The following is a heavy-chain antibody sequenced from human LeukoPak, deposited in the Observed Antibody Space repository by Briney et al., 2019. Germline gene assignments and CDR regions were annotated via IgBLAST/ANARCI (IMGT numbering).Heavy chain of an antibody. CDR3: ASLGGLYCSGGNCYRDAFDI. CDR2: ISSRGTTI. CDR1: GFTFSSYE. J-gene: IGHJ3*02. D-gene: IGHD2-15*01. Sequence: GGSLRLPCAASGFTFSSYEMNWVRQAPGKGLECVSYISSRGTTIYYADSVKGRFTISRDNAKNSLYLQMNSLRAEDTAVYYCASLGGLYCSGGNCYRDAFDIWGQGTMVTVSS. V-gene: IGHV3-48*03.